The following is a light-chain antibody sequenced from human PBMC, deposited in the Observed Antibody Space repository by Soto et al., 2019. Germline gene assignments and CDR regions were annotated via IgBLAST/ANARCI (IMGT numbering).Light chain of an antibody. CDR3: QQYNSYSWA. Sequence: DIQMTHSPSTLSASVGDRVTITCRASQRISIWLAWYQQRAGKAPKLLIYKASHLESGVPSRFSGSVSGTDFTLTISSLQPDDFATYYCQQYNSYSWAFGQGTKVDIK. CDR1: QRISIW. CDR2: KAS. J-gene: IGKJ1*01. V-gene: IGKV1-5*03.